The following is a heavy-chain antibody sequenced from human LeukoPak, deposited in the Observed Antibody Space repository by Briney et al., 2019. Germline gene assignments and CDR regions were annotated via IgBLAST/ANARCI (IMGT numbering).Heavy chain of an antibody. CDR1: GFTFDDYA. CDR2: ISWNSGSI. V-gene: IGHV3-9*01. CDR3: ARDFLVGGSGYHY. Sequence: GGSLRLSCSASGFTFDDYAMHWVRQAPGKGLEWVSGISWNSGSIGYADSVKGRFTISRDNAKNSLYLQMNSLRAEDTAVYYCARDFLVGGSGYHYWGQGTLVTVSS. D-gene: IGHD3-22*01. J-gene: IGHJ4*02.